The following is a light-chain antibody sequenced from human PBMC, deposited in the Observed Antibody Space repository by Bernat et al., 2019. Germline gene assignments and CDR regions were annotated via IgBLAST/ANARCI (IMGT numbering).Light chain of an antibody. CDR3: RQYKAYPLT. Sequence: TQMTQSPSTLSAYVGDRVTITCRASQTINSWLAWYQQKPGKAPNLLIYKASSLQSGVASRFSGSGSGTEFTLTISSLQPDDFATYYCRQYKAYPLTFGGGTKVEIK. V-gene: IGKV1-5*03. CDR2: KAS. J-gene: IGKJ4*01. CDR1: QTINSW.